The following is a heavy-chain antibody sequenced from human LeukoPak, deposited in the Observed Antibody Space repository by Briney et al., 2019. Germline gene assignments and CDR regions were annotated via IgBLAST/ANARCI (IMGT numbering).Heavy chain of an antibody. CDR2: IYYSGST. D-gene: IGHD5-12*01. Sequence: SETLSLTCIVSGGSISSSSYYWGWIRQPPGKGLEWIGSIYYSGSTYYNPPLKSRVTISVDTSNNQFSLKVRSVTAADTAVYYCARRPINYRAFDYWGQGTLVTVS. J-gene: IGHJ4*02. CDR1: GGSISSSSYY. CDR3: ARRPINYRAFDY. V-gene: IGHV4-39*01.